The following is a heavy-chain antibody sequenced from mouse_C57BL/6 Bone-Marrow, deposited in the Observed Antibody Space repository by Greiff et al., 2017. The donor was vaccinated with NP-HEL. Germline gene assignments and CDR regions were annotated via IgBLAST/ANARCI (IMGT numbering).Heavy chain of an antibody. CDR2: ISSKSNNYET. J-gene: IGHJ3*01. CDR3: VRQRSRSWFAY. CDR1: GFSFNTYA. Sequence: EVQLVESGGGLVQPKGSLKLSCAASGFSFNTYAMNWVRQAPGKGLEWVARISSKSNNYETYYADSVKDRFTISRDDSESMLYLQKYDLNTEDAAVYSCVRQRSRSWFAYWGQGTLVTVSA. V-gene: IGHV10-1*01.